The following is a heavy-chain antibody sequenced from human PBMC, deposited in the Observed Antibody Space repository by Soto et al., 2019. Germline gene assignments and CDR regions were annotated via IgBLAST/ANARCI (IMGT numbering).Heavy chain of an antibody. CDR2: MNPNSGNT. CDR1: GYTFTSYD. Sequence: EASVKVSCKASGYTFTSYDINWVRQATGQGLEWMGWMNPNSGNTGYAQKFQGRVTMTRNTSISTAYMELSSLRSEDTAVYYCARGLYYGDYPDYWGQGTLVTVSS. J-gene: IGHJ4*02. CDR3: ARGLYYGDYPDY. V-gene: IGHV1-8*01. D-gene: IGHD4-17*01.